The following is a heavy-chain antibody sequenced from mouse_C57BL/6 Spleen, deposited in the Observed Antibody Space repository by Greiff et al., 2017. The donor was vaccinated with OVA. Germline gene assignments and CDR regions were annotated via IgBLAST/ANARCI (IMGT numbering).Heavy chain of an antibody. CDR1: GYTFTSYW. CDR2: IHPSDSDT. J-gene: IGHJ2*01. D-gene: IGHD1-1*02. CDR3: AIGAAHPILWPLDY. Sequence: QVHVKQPGAELVKPGASVKVSCKASGYTFTSYWMHWVKQRPGQGLEWIGRIHPSDSDTNYNQKFKGKATLTVDKSSSTAYMQLSSLTSEDSAVYYCAIGAAHPILWPLDYWGQGTTLTVSS. V-gene: IGHV1-74*01.